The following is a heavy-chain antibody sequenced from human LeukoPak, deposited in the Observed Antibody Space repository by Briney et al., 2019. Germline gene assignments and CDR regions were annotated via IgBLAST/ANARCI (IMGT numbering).Heavy chain of an antibody. D-gene: IGHD3-10*01. J-gene: IGHJ5*02. CDR2: ISSGGAST. CDR3: AKLRLQWFGDANWFDP. Sequence: GGSLRLSCAASGFTFSTYGMSWVRQAPGKGREGVAAISSGGASTYYTDSVKGRFTISRDNSKNTLYLQMNSLRAEDTAVYYCAKLRLQWFGDANWFDPWGQGTLVIVSS. V-gene: IGHV3-23*01. CDR1: GFTFSTYG.